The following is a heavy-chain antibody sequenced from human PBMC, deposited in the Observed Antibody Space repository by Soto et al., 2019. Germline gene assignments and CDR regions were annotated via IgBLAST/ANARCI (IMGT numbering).Heavy chain of an antibody. CDR3: ASGVEGTTTYFDY. CDR1: GGSISSGGYY. D-gene: IGHD1-26*01. CDR2: MYYTETS. V-gene: IGHV4-31*03. Sequence: QVQLQESGPGLVQPSQTLSLTCTVSGGSISSGGYYWSWIRQHPGKGLEWIGYMYYTETSYYSPSLRSRVTISLDTSKNQFSLKLTSVTAADTAVYYCASGVEGTTTYFDYWGQGTLVTVSS. J-gene: IGHJ4*02.